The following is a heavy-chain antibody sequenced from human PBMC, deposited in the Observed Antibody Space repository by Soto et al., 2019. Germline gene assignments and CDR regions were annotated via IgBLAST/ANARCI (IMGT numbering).Heavy chain of an antibody. J-gene: IGHJ4*02. V-gene: IGHV1-3*01. D-gene: IGHD2-21*02. Sequence: ALVKVSCKASGYTFTSYAMHWVRQAPGQRLEWMGWINAGNGNTKYSQKFQGRVTITRDTSASTAYMKLSSLRSEDTAVYYCARTYCGGDCYFDFDYWGQGTLVTVSS. CDR2: INAGNGNT. CDR3: ARTYCGGDCYFDFDY. CDR1: GYTFTSYA.